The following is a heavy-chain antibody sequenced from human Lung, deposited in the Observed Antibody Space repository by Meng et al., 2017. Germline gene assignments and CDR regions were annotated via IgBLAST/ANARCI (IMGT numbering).Heavy chain of an antibody. CDR3: ARRGLSLAPQNFDY. CDR2: IYQSGST. Sequence: QVPRQECGPGLVKPSGTLSLTCAVSGGSISSSSWWSWVRKPPGKGLEWIGEIYQSGSTNYKPSLKSRVTISVDKSKNQFYLKLSSVTAADTAVYYSARRGLSLAPQNFDYWGQGTLVTVSS. J-gene: IGHJ4*02. V-gene: IGHV4-4*02. CDR1: GGSISSSSW. D-gene: IGHD6-13*01.